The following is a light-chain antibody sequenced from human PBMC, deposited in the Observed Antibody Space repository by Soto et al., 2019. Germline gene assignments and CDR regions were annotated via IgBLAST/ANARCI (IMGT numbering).Light chain of an antibody. CDR3: QQTYTTPRT. V-gene: IGKV1-39*01. CDR1: QTVSTY. Sequence: QITHSPSSLSCSVGDRISTTCRASQTVSTYLNWYQQKPGKAPTLLISATSTLQSGVPSRFSGSGSGTDFTLTITSLQPEDFATYYCQQTYTTPRTFGQGTKVDIK. J-gene: IGKJ1*01. CDR2: ATS.